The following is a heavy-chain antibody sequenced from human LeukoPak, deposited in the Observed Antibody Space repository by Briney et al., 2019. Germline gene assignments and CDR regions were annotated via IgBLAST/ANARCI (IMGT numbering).Heavy chain of an antibody. V-gene: IGHV5-51*01. CDR3: ARLGTSGWSEFDY. CDR2: MYPGDSDT. D-gene: IGHD6-19*01. Sequence: GESLKISCKGSGYSFTSNWIGWVRQMPRKGLELMGIMYPGDSDTRYSPSFQGQVTISADKSITTAYLQWTSLKASDSAMYYCARLGTSGWSEFDYWGQGTLVTVSS. CDR1: GYSFTSNW. J-gene: IGHJ4*02.